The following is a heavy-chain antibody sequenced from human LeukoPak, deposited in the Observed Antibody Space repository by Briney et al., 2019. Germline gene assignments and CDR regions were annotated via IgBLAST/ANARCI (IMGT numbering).Heavy chain of an antibody. CDR1: GFTFSSYA. CDR3: ARDGSGYSGGWYSDY. J-gene: IGHJ4*02. CDR2: ISGSGGST. D-gene: IGHD6-19*01. V-gene: IGHV3-23*01. Sequence: GGSLRLSCAASGFTFSSYAMSWVRQAPGKGLEWVSAISGSGGSTYYADSVKGRFTISRDNSKNTLYLQMNSLRAEDTAVYYCARDGSGYSGGWYSDYWGQGTLVTVSS.